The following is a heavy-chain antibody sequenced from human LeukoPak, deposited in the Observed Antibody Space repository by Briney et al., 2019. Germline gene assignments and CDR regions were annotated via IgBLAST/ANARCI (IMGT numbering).Heavy chain of an antibody. D-gene: IGHD2-2*01. CDR2: ISSNGGST. J-gene: IGHJ5*02. CDR1: GFTFSSYA. CDR3: ARDQCSYCSSTSCFPLTT. Sequence: GGSLRLSCAASGFTFSSYAMHWVRQAPGKGLEYVSAISSNGGSTYYANSVKGRFTISRDNSKNRLYLQMGSLRAEDMAVYYCARDQCSYCSSTSCFPLTTWGQGTLVTVSS. V-gene: IGHV3-64*01.